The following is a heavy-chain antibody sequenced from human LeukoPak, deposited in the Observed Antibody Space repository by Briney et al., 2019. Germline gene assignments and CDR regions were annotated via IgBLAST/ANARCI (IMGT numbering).Heavy chain of an antibody. CDR2: IYHSGST. CDR1: GGSISSGGYY. D-gene: IGHD6-13*01. CDR3: ARDHSHQREGILHAFDI. Sequence: SETLSLTCTVSGGSISSGGYYWSWIRQPPGKGLEWIGYIYHSGSTYYNPSLKSRVTISVDRSKNQFSLKLSSVTAADTAVYYCARDHSHQREGILHAFDIWGQGTMVTVSS. V-gene: IGHV4-30-2*01. J-gene: IGHJ3*02.